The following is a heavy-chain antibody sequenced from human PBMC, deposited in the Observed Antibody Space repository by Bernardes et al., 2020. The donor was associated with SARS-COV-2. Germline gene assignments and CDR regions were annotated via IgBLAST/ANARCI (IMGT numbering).Heavy chain of an antibody. CDR1: GGSISSYY. J-gene: IGHJ5*02. V-gene: IGHV4-59*08. CDR3: ARHFQSYYDSSGHFP. D-gene: IGHD3-22*01. Sequence: SETLSLTCTVSGGSISSYYWSWIRQPPGKGLEWIGYIYYSGITNYNPSLKSRVTISVDTSKNQFSLKLSSVTAADTAVYYCARHFQSYYDSSGHFPWGQGTLVTVSS. CDR2: IYYSGIT.